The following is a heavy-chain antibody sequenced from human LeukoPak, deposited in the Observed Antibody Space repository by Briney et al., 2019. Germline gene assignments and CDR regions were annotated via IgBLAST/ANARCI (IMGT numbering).Heavy chain of an antibody. CDR2: ISGSGGST. Sequence: GGSLRLSCAASGFTFSSFALNWVRQAPGKGLELVSTISGSGGSTFYADSVKGRFTISRDNSKNTLYLQMISLRADDTAVYYCARDRPNVLPIPKGPFDIWGQGTMVTVSS. D-gene: IGHD2-8*02. CDR1: GFTFSSFA. J-gene: IGHJ3*02. CDR3: ARDRPNVLPIPKGPFDI. V-gene: IGHV3-23*01.